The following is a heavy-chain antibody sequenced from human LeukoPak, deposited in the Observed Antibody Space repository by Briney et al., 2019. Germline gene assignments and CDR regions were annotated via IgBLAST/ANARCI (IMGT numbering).Heavy chain of an antibody. CDR1: GFTFSSYG. CDR2: IRYDGSNK. D-gene: IGHD5-24*01. J-gene: IGHJ4*02. V-gene: IGHV3-30*02. Sequence: GGTLRLSCAASGFTFSSYGMHWVRQAPGKGLEWVAFIRYDGSNKYYADSVKGRFTISRDNSKNTLYLQMNSLRAEDTAVYYCAKAFETAYNYINPIDYWGQGTLVTVSS. CDR3: AKAFETAYNYINPIDY.